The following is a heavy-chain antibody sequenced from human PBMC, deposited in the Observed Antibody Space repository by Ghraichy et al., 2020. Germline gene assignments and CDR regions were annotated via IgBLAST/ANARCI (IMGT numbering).Heavy chain of an antibody. CDR2: IWYDGSNK. Sequence: GGSLRLSCAASGFTFSSYGMHWVRQAPGKGLEWVAVIWYDGSNKYYADSVKGRFTISRDNSKNTLYLQMNSLRAEDTAVYYCARDQYDFWSGYYTAPYYGMDVWGQGTTVTVSS. D-gene: IGHD3-3*01. CDR3: ARDQYDFWSGYYTAPYYGMDV. J-gene: IGHJ6*02. V-gene: IGHV3-33*08. CDR1: GFTFSSYG.